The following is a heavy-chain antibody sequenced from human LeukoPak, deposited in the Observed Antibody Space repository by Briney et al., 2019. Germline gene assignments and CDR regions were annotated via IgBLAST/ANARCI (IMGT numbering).Heavy chain of an antibody. D-gene: IGHD3-22*01. CDR3: ARERLGYYDRSGLDY. Sequence: PSETLSLTCTVSGGSISSYYWSWIRQPPGKGLEWIGYIYYSGSTNYNPSLESRVTTSVDTSKNQFSLKLSSVTAADTAVYYCARERLGYYDRSGLDYWGQGTLVTVSS. J-gene: IGHJ4*02. CDR2: IYYSGST. CDR1: GGSISSYY. V-gene: IGHV4-59*01.